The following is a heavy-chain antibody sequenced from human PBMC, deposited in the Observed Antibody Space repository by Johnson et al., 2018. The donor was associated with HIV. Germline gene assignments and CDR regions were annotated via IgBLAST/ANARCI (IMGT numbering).Heavy chain of an antibody. CDR3: ASSIPPYSSSSVAFDI. V-gene: IGHV3-11*04. Sequence: QVQLVESGGGLVKPGGSLRLSCAASGFTFSDYYMSWIRQAPGKGPEWVSYISSSGSTIYYADSVKGRLTTARDNAKNSLYLQMNSLRAEDTAVYYCASSIPPYSSSSVAFDIWGQGTMVTVSS. D-gene: IGHD6-6*01. J-gene: IGHJ3*02. CDR2: ISSSGSTI. CDR1: GFTFSDYY.